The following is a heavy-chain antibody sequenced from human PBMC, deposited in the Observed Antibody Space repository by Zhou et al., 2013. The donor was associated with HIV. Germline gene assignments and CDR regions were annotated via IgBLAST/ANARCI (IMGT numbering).Heavy chain of an antibody. CDR1: GVTSTSHT. D-gene: IGHD3-16*02. V-gene: IGHV1-69*16. J-gene: IGHJ6*04. Sequence: QVQPVQSGAEVRKPGSSVKVSCKTSGVTSTSHTVSWVRQVPGHGLEWMGGTVLRLGEVSYAQVSQDRVTITTDDARGTAHMELSSLRCEDTGVYYCARDRGEGSFKFFYVMDVWDGETTVTVSS. CDR3: ARDRGEGSFKFFYVMDV. CDR2: TVLRLGEV.